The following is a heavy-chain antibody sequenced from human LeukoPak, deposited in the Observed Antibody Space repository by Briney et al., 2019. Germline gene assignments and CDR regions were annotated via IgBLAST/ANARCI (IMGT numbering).Heavy chain of an antibody. D-gene: IGHD3-10*01. CDR1: GGSFSGYY. CDR2: INHSGST. J-gene: IGHJ4*02. V-gene: IGHV4-34*01. CDR3: ARGRRYYYGSGSPTADY. Sequence: SETLSLTCAVYGGSFSGYYWSWIRQPPGKGLEWIGEINHSGSTNYNPSLKSRVTISVDTSKNQFSLRLSSVTAADTAVYYCARGRRYYYGSGSPTADYWAREPWSPSPQ.